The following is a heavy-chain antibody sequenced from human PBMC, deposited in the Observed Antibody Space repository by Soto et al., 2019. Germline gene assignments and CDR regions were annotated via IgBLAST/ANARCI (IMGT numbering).Heavy chain of an antibody. CDR1: GGTFSSYA. D-gene: IGHD3-22*01. Sequence: QVQLVQSGAEVKKPGSLVKVSCKASGGTFSSYAISWVRQAPGQGLEWMGGIIPIFGTANYAQKFQGRVTITADESTSTAYMELSSLRSEDTAVYYCARDTAGYYYDSSGYPDAFDIWGQGTMVTVSS. J-gene: IGHJ3*02. V-gene: IGHV1-69*01. CDR3: ARDTAGYYYDSSGYPDAFDI. CDR2: IIPIFGTA.